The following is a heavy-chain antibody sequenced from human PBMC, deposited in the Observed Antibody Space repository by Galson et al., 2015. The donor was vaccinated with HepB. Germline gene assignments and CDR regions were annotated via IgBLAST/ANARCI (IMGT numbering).Heavy chain of an antibody. J-gene: IGHJ4*02. CDR3: AKALGGVAARPFDY. D-gene: IGHD6-6*01. CDR1: GFTVSSNY. CDR2: IYSGGST. Sequence: SLRLSCAASGFTVSSNYMSWVRQAPGKGLEWVSLIYSGGSTYYADSVKGRFTISRDNSKNTLYLQMNNLRAEDTALYYCAKALGGVAARPFDYWGQGTLVTVSS. V-gene: IGHV3-66*01.